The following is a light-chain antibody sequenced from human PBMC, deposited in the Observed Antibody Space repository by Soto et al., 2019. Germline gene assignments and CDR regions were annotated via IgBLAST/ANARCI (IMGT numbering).Light chain of an antibody. V-gene: IGKV3-11*01. CDR3: EKRSNWAIT. CDR1: QSVSSY. CDR2: DAS. J-gene: IGKJ5*01. Sequence: EIVLTQSPATLSLSPGERATLSCRASQSVSSYLAWYHQKPGQAPRLLIYDASNRATGIPARFSGSGSGTDFTLTISSLEPEDFAVYYCEKRSNWAITFGQGTRLEIK.